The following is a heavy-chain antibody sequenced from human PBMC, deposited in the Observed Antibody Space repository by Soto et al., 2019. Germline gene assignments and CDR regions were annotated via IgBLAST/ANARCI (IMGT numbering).Heavy chain of an antibody. J-gene: IGHJ6*03. V-gene: IGHV1-2*06. CDR1: GYSFSDYY. D-gene: IGHD5-12*01. CDR3: ARESGGATATLDYYYFYMDI. Sequence: QVQRVQSGAEVKKPGASVTVSCKASGYSFSDYYLHWVRQAPGQGPEWMGRINPNSGDTKFAQKFQGRVTMTRDTSVRTAFMELNWLKPDDTAVYYCARESGGATATLDYYYFYMDIWGKGTTVTVSS. CDR2: INPNSGDT.